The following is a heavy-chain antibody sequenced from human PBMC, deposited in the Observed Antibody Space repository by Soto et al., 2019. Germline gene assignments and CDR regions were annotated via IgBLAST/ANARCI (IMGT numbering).Heavy chain of an antibody. CDR2: IIPIFGTP. Sequence: QVQLVQSGAEVKKPGSSVNVSCKASGGIFSTYAISWLRQAPGQGLEWMGGIIPIFGTPNYAQRFQGRVTITADESTSTAYMVLSRLRSEDTAVYYCARDRDDYGSGNYYNRIDFWGQGTLVTVSS. J-gene: IGHJ4*02. V-gene: IGHV1-69*01. D-gene: IGHD3-10*01. CDR3: ARDRDDYGSGNYYNRIDF. CDR1: GGIFSTYA.